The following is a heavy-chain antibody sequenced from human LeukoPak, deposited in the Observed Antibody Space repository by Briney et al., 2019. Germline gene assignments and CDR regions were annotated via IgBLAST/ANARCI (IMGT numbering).Heavy chain of an antibody. J-gene: IGHJ4*02. CDR1: GFTFSSNG. Sequence: GGSLRLPCAAFGFTFSSNGMNWVRQPPGKGLEGASSIRSSSSYIYYADSVKGRFTISRDNAKNSLYLQMNSLRAEDTAVYYCARVSRYYYGSGSYYNIDYWGQGTLVTVSS. CDR2: IRSSSSYI. D-gene: IGHD3-10*01. CDR3: ARVSRYYYGSGSYYNIDY. V-gene: IGHV3-21*01.